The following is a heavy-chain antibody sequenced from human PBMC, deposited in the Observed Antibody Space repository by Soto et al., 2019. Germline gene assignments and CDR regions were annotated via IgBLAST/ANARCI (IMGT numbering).Heavy chain of an antibody. D-gene: IGHD3-10*01. V-gene: IGHV1-3*01. J-gene: IGHJ4*02. CDR3: ARDRLLWFGEPYFDS. CDR2: INADNGNT. CDR1: GKTLGSYA. Sequence: ASVKVSCKASGKTLGSYALNWGGQAPGQRLEWMGWINADNGNTKYSQKFQGRVTLTRDTSASTAYMELSSLSSEDTAVYYCARDRLLWFGEPYFDSWGQGTLVTVSS.